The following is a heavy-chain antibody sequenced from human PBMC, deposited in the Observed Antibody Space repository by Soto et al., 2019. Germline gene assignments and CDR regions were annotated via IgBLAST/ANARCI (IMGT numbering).Heavy chain of an antibody. CDR3: ARTDRDFYGLDV. J-gene: IGHJ6*02. V-gene: IGHV3-13*05. CDR2: ISAAGDP. CDR1: GFTFRNYD. Sequence: EVQLVESGGGLVQPGGSLRLSCEASGFTFRNYDMHSVRQGTGKGLEWVSGISAAGDPDYADSVEGRFTISRENAQNSFFLQMIRLRVGDTAVYYCARTDRDFYGLDVWGQGITVIVSS.